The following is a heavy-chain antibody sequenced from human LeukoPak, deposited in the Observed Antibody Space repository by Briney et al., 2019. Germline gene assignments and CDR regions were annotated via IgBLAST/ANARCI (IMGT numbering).Heavy chain of an antibody. CDR3: ARDWEDGRAERPA. J-gene: IGHJ5*02. V-gene: IGHV3-53*01. Sequence: GGSLRLSCAASGFTVSGNYMSWVRQAPGKGLECVAVIYSGGDTYYVDSVKGRFTISRDKSKNTLYLQMNSLRAEDTAVYHCARDWEDGRAERPAWGQGTLVTVSS. CDR1: GFTVSGNY. D-gene: IGHD1-26*01. CDR2: IYSGGDT.